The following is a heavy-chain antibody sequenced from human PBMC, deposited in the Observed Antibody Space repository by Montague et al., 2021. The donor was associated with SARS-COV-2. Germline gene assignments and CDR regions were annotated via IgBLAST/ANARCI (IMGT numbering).Heavy chain of an antibody. D-gene: IGHD3-9*01. V-gene: IGHV4-39*01. CDR2: IYYSGST. CDR3: ARRLNYDILTGGALQYYYGMDV. J-gene: IGHJ6*02. CDR1: GGSISSSSYY. Sequence: SETLSLTCTVSGGSISSSSYYWGRIRQPPGQGLEWIGCIYYSGSTYYNPSLQSRVTISAATTENQFSLKLSSVTAADTAVYYCARRLNYDILTGGALQYYYGMDVWGQGTTVTVSS.